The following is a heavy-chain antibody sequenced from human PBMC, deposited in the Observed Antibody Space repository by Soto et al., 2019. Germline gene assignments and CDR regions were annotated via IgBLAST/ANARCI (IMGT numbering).Heavy chain of an antibody. Sequence: ASVKVSCKASGYTFTGYYMHWVRQAPGQGLEWMGWINPNSGGTNYAQKFQGRVTMTRDTSISTAYMELSRLRSDGTAVYYCARALLRGGYLFDYWGQGTLVTSPQ. V-gene: IGHV1-2*02. D-gene: IGHD3-16*01. CDR2: INPNSGGT. CDR1: GYTFTGYY. CDR3: ARALLRGGYLFDY. J-gene: IGHJ4*02.